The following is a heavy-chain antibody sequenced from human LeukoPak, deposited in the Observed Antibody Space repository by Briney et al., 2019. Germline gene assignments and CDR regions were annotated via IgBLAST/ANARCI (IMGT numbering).Heavy chain of an antibody. CDR3: ASYDSSGYYRYYFDY. J-gene: IGHJ4*02. D-gene: IGHD3-22*01. CDR2: INTDGRTT. CDR1: GFPFNNYW. V-gene: IGHV3-74*01. Sequence: GGSLRLSCAASGFPFNNYWMHWVRQAPGKGLVWVSSINTDGRTTRYAASVQGRFTISRDNAKNSLYLQMNSLRAEDTAVYYCASYDSSGYYRYYFDYWGQGTLVTVSS.